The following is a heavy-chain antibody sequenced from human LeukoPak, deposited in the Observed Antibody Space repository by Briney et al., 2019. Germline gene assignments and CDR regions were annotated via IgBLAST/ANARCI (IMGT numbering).Heavy chain of an antibody. V-gene: IGHV3-7*01. CDR2: IKEDGSQI. Sequence: PGGSLRLSCVASGFTFGRYWMSWVRQAPGKGLKWVANIKEDGSQIYSVDSVRGRFSISRDNAQNTLYLQMNSLRDEDTALYYCARLHYDETHLGMDVWGQGTLVTVSS. J-gene: IGHJ6*02. CDR1: GFTFGRYW. D-gene: IGHD4-17*01. CDR3: ARLHYDETHLGMDV.